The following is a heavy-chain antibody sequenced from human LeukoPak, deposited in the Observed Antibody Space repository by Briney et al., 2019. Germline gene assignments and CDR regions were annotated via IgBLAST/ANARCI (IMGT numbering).Heavy chain of an antibody. CDR3: ARVLLYDSGDY. CDR1: GYTFTSHG. V-gene: IGHV1-18*01. D-gene: IGHD3-3*01. CDR2: ISAYTGNT. J-gene: IGHJ4*02. Sequence: ASAKVSCKASGYTFTSHGISWVRQAPGQGLEWMGWISAYTGNTNYAQKLQGRVTMTTDTSTNTAYMELRSLRSDDTAVYYCARVLLYDSGDYWGQGTLVTVSS.